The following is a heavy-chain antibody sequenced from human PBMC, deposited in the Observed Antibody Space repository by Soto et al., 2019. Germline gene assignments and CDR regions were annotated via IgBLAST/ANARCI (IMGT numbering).Heavy chain of an antibody. V-gene: IGHV3-74*01. CDR1: GFTFSSYW. D-gene: IGHD3-10*01. CDR2: INGDGSRT. Sequence: EVQLVESEGNLVQPGGSLRLSCAASGFTFSSYWIHWVRQVPGKGLVWVSRINGDGSRTNYADSVKGRFTISRDNAKNTLYLQMDSLRAEETAVYYCARGVRGSYGLDIWGQGTMVTVSS. J-gene: IGHJ3*02. CDR3: ARGVRGSYGLDI.